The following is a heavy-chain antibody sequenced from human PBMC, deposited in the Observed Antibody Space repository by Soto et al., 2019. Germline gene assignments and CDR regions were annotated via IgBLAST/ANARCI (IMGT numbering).Heavy chain of an antibody. J-gene: IGHJ4*02. D-gene: IGHD2-21*02. Sequence: QLVESGGGLVKPGRSLRLSCTGSGFIFGDYAVTWFRQNPGKGLECVGFIRSEAYGGTADYAASVRGRFTISRDDYKSVAYLQMDSLKTEDTGGYYCTTPPRNRRGDPFNCWGQGTLVTVSS. V-gene: IGHV3-49*05. CDR3: TTPPRNRRGDPFNC. CDR2: IRSEAYGGTA. CDR1: GFIFGDYA.